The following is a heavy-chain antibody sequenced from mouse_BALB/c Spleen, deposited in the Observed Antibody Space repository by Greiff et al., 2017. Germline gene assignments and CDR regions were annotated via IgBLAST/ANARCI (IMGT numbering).Heavy chain of an antibody. J-gene: IGHJ2*01. CDR3: ARAYAHYFDY. V-gene: IGHV1S81*02. D-gene: IGHD6-5*01. CDR1: GYTFTSYW. CDR2: INPSNGRT. Sequence: QVQLQQPGAELVKPGASVKLSCKASGYTFTSYWMHWVKQRPGQGLEWIGEINPSNGRTNYNEKFKSKATLTVDKSSSTAYMQLSSLTSEDSAVYYCARAYAHYFDYWGQGTTLRVSS.